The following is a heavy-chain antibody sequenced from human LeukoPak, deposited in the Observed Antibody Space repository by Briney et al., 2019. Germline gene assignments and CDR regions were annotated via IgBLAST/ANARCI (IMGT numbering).Heavy chain of an antibody. V-gene: IGHV3-30*03. J-gene: IGHJ4*02. Sequence: PGRSLRLSCAASGVTFSSYGMHWVRQAPGKGLEWVALISSDGNDKLYGDSVKGRFTISRDDSKSTLYLQTNSLRAEDTAVYYCTTKVIRGNSGDDYDDWGQGTLVTVSS. D-gene: IGHD5-12*01. CDR3: TTKVIRGNSGDDYDD. CDR2: ISSDGNDK. CDR1: GVTFSSYG.